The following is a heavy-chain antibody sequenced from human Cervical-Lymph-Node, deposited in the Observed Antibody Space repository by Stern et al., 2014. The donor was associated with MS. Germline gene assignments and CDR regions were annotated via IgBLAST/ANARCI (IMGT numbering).Heavy chain of an antibody. V-gene: IGHV4-59*01. D-gene: IGHD6-13*01. CDR2: IYYSGST. Sequence: VPLLESGPGLVKPSETLSLTCTVSGGSISSYYWSWIRQPPGKGLEWIGYIYYSGSTNYNPSLKSRVTISVDTSKNQFSLKLSSVTAADTAVYYCAREALAAGGLDYWGQGTLVTVSS. J-gene: IGHJ4*02. CDR3: AREALAAGGLDY. CDR1: GGSISSYY.